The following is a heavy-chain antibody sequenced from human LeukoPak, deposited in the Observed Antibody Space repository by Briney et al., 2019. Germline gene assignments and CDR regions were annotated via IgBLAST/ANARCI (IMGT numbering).Heavy chain of an antibody. V-gene: IGHV1-2*02. J-gene: IGHJ4*02. CDR3: ASVGQRAQRDILTGYYIREDY. D-gene: IGHD3-9*01. CDR1: GYTFTGYY. Sequence: ASVKVSCKASGYTFTGYYMHWVRQAPGQGLEWMGWINPNSGGTNYAQKFQGRVTMTRDTSTSTVYMELSSLRSEDTAVYYCASVGQRAQRDILTGYYIREDYWGQGTLVTVSS. CDR2: INPNSGGT.